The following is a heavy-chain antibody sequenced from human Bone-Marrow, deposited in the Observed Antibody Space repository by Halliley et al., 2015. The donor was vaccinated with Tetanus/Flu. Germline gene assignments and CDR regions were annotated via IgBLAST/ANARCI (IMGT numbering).Heavy chain of an antibody. V-gene: IGHV1-18*01. D-gene: IGHD6-6*01. Sequence: LEGMGWFSVVDGNTHYAQNLQGRVSMTADTSTSTIYMELRSLRSDDTAVYYCARDGAKYSSHWGQGTLVTVSS. CDR2: FSVVDGNT. CDR3: ARDGAKYSSH. J-gene: IGHJ4*02.